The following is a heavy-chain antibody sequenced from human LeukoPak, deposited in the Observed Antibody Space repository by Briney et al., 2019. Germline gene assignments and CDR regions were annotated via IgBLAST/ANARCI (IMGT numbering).Heavy chain of an antibody. CDR2: ISYHGGEK. CDR1: GFIFSNFA. J-gene: IGHJ4*02. Sequence: GGSLRLSCAASGFIFSNFAMHWVRQAPGKGLEWVAVISYHGGEKYYADSVKGRFTMSRDNSKNTLSLQMNSLRPEDTAVYYCARVGWVRGALYFDYWGQGTLVTVSS. D-gene: IGHD3-10*01. CDR3: ARVGWVRGALYFDY. V-gene: IGHV3-30*04.